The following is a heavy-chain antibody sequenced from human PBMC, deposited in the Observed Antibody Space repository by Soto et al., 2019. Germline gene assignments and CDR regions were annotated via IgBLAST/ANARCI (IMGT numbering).Heavy chain of an antibody. CDR1: GFTFSSYA. J-gene: IGHJ4*02. CDR2: ISTNGGST. D-gene: IGHD6-13*01. V-gene: IGHV3-23*01. CDR3: GNGDLYSTGWYASFDS. Sequence: GGSLTLSCSASGFTFSSYAMSWVRQAPGKGLEWVSIISTNGGSTYYADSVKGRFTISRDNSKNTLYLQMNSLRAEDTAVYYCGNGDLYSTGWYASFDSWGQGTLVTVSP.